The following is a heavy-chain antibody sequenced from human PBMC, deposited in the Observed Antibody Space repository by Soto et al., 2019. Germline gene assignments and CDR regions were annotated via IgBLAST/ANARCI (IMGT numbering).Heavy chain of an antibody. CDR1: GGTFSSYT. J-gene: IGHJ6*02. D-gene: IGHD4-17*01. CDR2: IIPILGIA. V-gene: IGHV1-69*02. Sequence: QVQLVQSGAEVKKPGSSVKVSCKASGGTFSSYTISWVRQAPGQGLEWMGRIIPILGIANYAQKVQGRVTMNADKSTSNVYMELGSLGSEDTAVDYCAGVIHAYSPTVQYGMDVWGQGSTVNGFS. CDR3: AGVIHAYSPTVQYGMDV.